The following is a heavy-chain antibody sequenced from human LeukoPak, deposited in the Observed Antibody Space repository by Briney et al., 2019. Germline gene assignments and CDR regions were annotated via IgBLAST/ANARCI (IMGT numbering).Heavy chain of an antibody. J-gene: IGHJ6*02. V-gene: IGHV3-7*03. Sequence: GGSLRLSCAASGFTFSSYWMSWVRQAPGKGLEWVANIKQDGSEKYYVDSVKGRFTISRDNAKNSLYLKMNSLRAEDTAVYYCARDITIFGVEQYYYYYYGMDVWGQGTTVTVSS. CDR1: GFTFSSYW. CDR2: IKQDGSEK. D-gene: IGHD3-3*01. CDR3: ARDITIFGVEQYYYYYYGMDV.